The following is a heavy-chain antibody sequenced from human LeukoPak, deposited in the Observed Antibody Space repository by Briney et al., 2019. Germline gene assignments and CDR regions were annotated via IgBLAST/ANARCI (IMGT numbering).Heavy chain of an antibody. CDR1: GFTFSSYA. V-gene: IGHV3-30-3*01. J-gene: IGHJ6*02. D-gene: IGHD3-3*02. CDR2: ISYDGSNK. CDR3: ARVIHFDYYGMDV. Sequence: GGSLRLSCAASGFTFSSYAMHWVRQAPGKGLEWVAVISYDGSNKYYADSVKGRLTISRDNSKNTLYLQMNSLRAEDTAVYYCARVIHFDYYGMDVWGQGTTVTVSS.